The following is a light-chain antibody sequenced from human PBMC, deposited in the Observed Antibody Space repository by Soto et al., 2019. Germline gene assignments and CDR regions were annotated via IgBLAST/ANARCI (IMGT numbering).Light chain of an antibody. J-gene: IGKJ4*01. V-gene: IGKV1-13*02. CDR2: DVS. Sequence: AIQLTQSPSSLSASVGDRVTITCRASQGISSALAWYQQKPGKSPNLLIYDVSSLESGVPSRFSGSGSGTDFTLTISSLQPEYFATYYCQQFNTYPALTFGGGTKV. CDR1: QGISSA. CDR3: QQFNTYPALT.